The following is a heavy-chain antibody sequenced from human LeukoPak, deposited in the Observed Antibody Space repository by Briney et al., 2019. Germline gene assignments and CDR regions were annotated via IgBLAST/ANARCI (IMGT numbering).Heavy chain of an antibody. CDR2: IKQDGSEK. V-gene: IGHV3-7*01. J-gene: IGHJ4*02. CDR3: AREDQPSYYDFWSGYYFDY. D-gene: IGHD3-3*01. Sequence: PGGSLRLSCAASGFTFSSYWMSWVRQAPGKGLEWVANIKQDGSEKYYVDSVKGRFTISRDNAKNPLYLQMNSLRAEDTAVYYCAREDQPSYYDFWSGYYFDYWGQGTLVTVSS. CDR1: GFTFSSYW.